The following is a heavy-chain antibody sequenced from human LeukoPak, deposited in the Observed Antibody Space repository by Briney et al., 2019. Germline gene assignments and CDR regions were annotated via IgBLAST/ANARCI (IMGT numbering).Heavy chain of an antibody. Sequence: GGSLRLSCAASGFTFSSYSMNWVRQAPGKGVEWVSSISSSSSYIYYADSVKGRFTISRDNAKNSLYLQMNSLRAEDTAVYYCARPRDDSSGYYSYYFDYWGQGTLVTVSS. CDR2: ISSSSSYI. CDR3: ARPRDDSSGYYSYYFDY. D-gene: IGHD3-22*01. CDR1: GFTFSSYS. J-gene: IGHJ4*02. V-gene: IGHV3-21*01.